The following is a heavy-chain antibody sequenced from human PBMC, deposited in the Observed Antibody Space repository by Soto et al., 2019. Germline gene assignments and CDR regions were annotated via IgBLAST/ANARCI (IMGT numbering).Heavy chain of an antibody. CDR3: ATADFGVHDYFDL. V-gene: IGHV4-31*03. D-gene: IGHD3-3*01. Sequence: QVQLQESGPGLVKPSQTLSLTCTVSGGSIRTDGNYWSWIRHHPGKCLEWIGYIYHSGATYYNPSLKRRVTISLDTSKNHFTPKLSSMTAADTAVYYCATADFGVHDYFDLWGRGTLVSVSS. J-gene: IGHJ2*01. CDR2: IYHSGAT. CDR1: GGSIRTDGNY.